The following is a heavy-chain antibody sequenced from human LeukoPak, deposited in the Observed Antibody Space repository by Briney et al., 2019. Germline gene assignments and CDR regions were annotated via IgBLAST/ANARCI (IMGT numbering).Heavy chain of an antibody. Sequence: PSETLSLTCTVSGGSISSYYWSWIRQPPGKGLEWIGYIYYSGSTNYNPSLKSRVTISVDTSKNQFSLKLSSVTAADTAVYYCARQRGWFGEFSYWGQGTLVTVSS. V-gene: IGHV4-59*08. CDR1: GGSISSYY. D-gene: IGHD3-10*01. CDR2: IYYSGST. J-gene: IGHJ4*02. CDR3: ARQRGWFGEFSY.